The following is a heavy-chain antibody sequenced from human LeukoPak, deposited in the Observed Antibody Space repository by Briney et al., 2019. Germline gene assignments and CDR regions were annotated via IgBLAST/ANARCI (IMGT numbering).Heavy chain of an antibody. CDR1: GYSLRSYG. V-gene: IGHV7-4-1*02. CDR3: ARDGSSEDLVAIDY. Sequence: ASVKVSCKASGYSLRSYGMNWVRQAPGQGLEWMGWISGNTGNPTYAQGFTGRFVFSLDTSVSTAYLQVSSLRTEDTAVYYCARDGSSEDLVAIDYWGQGTLVTVSS. CDR2: ISGNTGNP. J-gene: IGHJ4*02. D-gene: IGHD5-12*01.